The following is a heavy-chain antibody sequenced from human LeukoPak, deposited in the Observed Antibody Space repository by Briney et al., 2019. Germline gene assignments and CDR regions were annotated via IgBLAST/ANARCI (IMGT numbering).Heavy chain of an antibody. V-gene: IGHV1-8*01. J-gene: IGHJ4*02. CDR1: GYTFTSYD. CDR3: ARGGDYYDSSGFSAAVKH. Sequence: ASVTVSCKASGYTFTSYDINWVRQATGQGLEWMGWMNPDSGDTGYAQKFQGRVTLTRDTSISTAYMELSSLRSEDSAVYYCARGGDYYDSSGFSAAVKHWGQGTLVTVSS. CDR2: MNPDSGDT. D-gene: IGHD3-22*01.